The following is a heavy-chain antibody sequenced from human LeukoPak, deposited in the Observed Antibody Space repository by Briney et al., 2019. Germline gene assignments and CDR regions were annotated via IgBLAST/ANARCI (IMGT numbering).Heavy chain of an antibody. CDR2: INHSGST. V-gene: IGHV4-34*01. J-gene: IGHJ4*02. CDR3: ARDDSSGWFPFDY. Sequence: PSETLSLTCAVYGGSFSGYYWSWIRQPPGEGLEWIGEINHSGSTNYNPSLKSRVTISVDTSKNQFSLKLSSVTAADTAVYYCARDDSSGWFPFDYWGQGTLVTISS. D-gene: IGHD6-19*01. CDR1: GGSFSGYY.